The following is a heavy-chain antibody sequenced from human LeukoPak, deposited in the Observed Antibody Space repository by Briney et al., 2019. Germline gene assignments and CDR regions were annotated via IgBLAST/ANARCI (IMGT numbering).Heavy chain of an antibody. Sequence: GASVNVSCKASGGTFSSYAISWVRQAPGQGLEWMGGIIPIFGTANYAQKFQGRVTITADESTSTAYMELSSLRSEDTAVYYCARERITIFGVVPPYYYYGMDVWGQGTTVTVSS. CDR2: IIPIFGTA. D-gene: IGHD3-3*01. CDR3: ARERITIFGVVPPYYYYGMDV. CDR1: GGTFSSYA. V-gene: IGHV1-69*01. J-gene: IGHJ6*02.